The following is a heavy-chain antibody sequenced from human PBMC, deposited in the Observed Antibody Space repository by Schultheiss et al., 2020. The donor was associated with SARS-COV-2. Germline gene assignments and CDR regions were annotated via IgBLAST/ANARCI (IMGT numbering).Heavy chain of an antibody. J-gene: IGHJ4*02. CDR2: INPNSGNT. D-gene: IGHD3-22*01. Sequence: ASVKVSCKASGYTFTGYYMHWVRQAPGQGLEWMGWINPNSGNTGYAQKFQGRVTMTRNTSISTAYMELSSLRSEDTAVYYCARGQGPGVYYYDSSGYQAGLYWGQGTLVTVSS. CDR1: GYTFTGYY. V-gene: IGHV1-8*02. CDR3: ARGQGPGVYYYDSSGYQAGLY.